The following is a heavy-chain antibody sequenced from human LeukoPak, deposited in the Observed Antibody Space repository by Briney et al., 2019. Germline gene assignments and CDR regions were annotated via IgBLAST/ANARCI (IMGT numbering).Heavy chain of an antibody. J-gene: IGHJ4*02. D-gene: IGHD2-8*01. CDR3: ARAYRGTIGSDY. V-gene: IGHV3-30-3*01. CDR2: ISYDGSNK. CDR1: GFTFSSYA. Sequence: PGGSLRLSCAASGFTFSSYAMHWVRQAPGKGLEWVAVISYDGSNKYYADSVKGRFTISRDNSKNTLYLQMNSLRAEDTAVYYCARAYRGTIGSDYWGQGTLVTVSS.